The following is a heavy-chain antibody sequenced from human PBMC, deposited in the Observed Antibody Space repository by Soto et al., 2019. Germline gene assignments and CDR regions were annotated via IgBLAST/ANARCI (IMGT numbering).Heavy chain of an antibody. CDR1: GASISGFY. CDR2: IYATGTT. J-gene: IGHJ5*02. Sequence: SETLSLTCTVSGASISGFYWSWIRKSAGKGLEWIGRIYATGTTDYNPSLKSRVMMSVDTSKKQFSLKLRSVTAADTAVYYCVRDGTKTLRDWFDPWGKGISVTVSS. V-gene: IGHV4-4*07. D-gene: IGHD1-1*01. CDR3: VRDGTKTLRDWFDP.